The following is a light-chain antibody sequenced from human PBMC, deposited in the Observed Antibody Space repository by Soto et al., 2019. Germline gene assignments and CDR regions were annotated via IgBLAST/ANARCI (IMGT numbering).Light chain of an antibody. CDR3: QQYYSTPT. Sequence: DIVMTQSPDSLAVSLGERATINCKSSQSVFYSSNNRNYLAWYQHKPGQPPNLLIYWASIRESGVPDRFSGSGSGTDFTLTISNLQAEDVAVYYCQQYYSTPTFGQGTKVDI. J-gene: IGKJ1*01. CDR1: QSVFYSSNNRNY. V-gene: IGKV4-1*01. CDR2: WAS.